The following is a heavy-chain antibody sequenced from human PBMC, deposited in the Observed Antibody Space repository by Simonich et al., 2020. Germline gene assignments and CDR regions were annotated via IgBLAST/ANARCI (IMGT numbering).Heavy chain of an antibody. CDR1: GFTFSSYA. CDR3: AKDSSLVGATDWFDP. Sequence: EVQLLESGGGLVQPGGSLRLSCAASGFTFSSYARSWVRQAPGKVLEWVSAIGGSGGSTYYADSVKGRFTISRDNSKNTLYLQMNSLRAEDTAVYYCAKDSSLVGATDWFDPWGQGTLVTVSS. V-gene: IGHV3-23*01. J-gene: IGHJ5*02. D-gene: IGHD1-26*01. CDR2: IGGSGGST.